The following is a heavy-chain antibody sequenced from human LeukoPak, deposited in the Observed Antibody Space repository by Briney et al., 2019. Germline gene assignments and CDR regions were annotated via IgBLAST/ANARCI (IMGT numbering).Heavy chain of an antibody. CDR3: ARVSILIVPYYAFDI. CDR1: GFSFSSYS. J-gene: IGHJ3*02. CDR2: ISSSSNYI. V-gene: IGHV3-21*01. Sequence: GGSLRLSCAASGFSFSSYSMKWVRQALGKGLEWVSSISSSSNYIYYADSVKGRFTISRDNAKNSLYLQMNSLRAEDTAVYYCARVSILIVPYYAFDIWGQGTMVTVSS. D-gene: IGHD2/OR15-2a*01.